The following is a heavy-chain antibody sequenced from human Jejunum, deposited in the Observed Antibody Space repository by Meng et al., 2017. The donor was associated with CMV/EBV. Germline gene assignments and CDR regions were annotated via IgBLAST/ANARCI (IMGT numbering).Heavy chain of an antibody. J-gene: IGHJ4*02. Sequence: ASGFTFSSFGMHWVRQAPGKGLEWVAFIRYDESIKYYAHSVKGRFTISRDNSENTLYLQMNSLRDEDMGVYYCAKSLSSASWDYWGQGTRVTVSS. CDR1: GFTFSSFG. D-gene: IGHD2-2*01. V-gene: IGHV3-30*02. CDR3: AKSLSSASWDY. CDR2: IRYDESIK.